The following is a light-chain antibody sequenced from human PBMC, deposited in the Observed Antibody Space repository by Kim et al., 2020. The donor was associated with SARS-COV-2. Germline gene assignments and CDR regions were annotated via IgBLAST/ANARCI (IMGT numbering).Light chain of an antibody. V-gene: IGKV1-27*01. CDR3: QKCDSTPWT. J-gene: IGKJ1*01. Sequence: ASVGDRVTITCRASQNISNYLSWFQQKPGKAPKLLIYAASALQTGVPSRFSGSGSGTDFTLTVTSLQPEDVATYYCQKCDSTPWTFGQGTKVDIK. CDR2: AAS. CDR1: QNISNY.